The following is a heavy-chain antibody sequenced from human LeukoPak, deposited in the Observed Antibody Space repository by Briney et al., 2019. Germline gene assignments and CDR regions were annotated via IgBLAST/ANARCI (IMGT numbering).Heavy chain of an antibody. CDR1: GYTFTSYA. Sequence: DSVKVSCKASGYTFTSYAMHWVRQAPGQRLEWMGWINAGNGNTKYSQKFQGRVTITRDTSASTAYMELSSLRSEDTAVYYCAGWADCGGDCYPRRVNGFDPWGQGTLVTVSS. J-gene: IGHJ5*02. V-gene: IGHV1-3*01. CDR3: AGWADCGGDCYPRRVNGFDP. CDR2: INAGNGNT. D-gene: IGHD2-21*02.